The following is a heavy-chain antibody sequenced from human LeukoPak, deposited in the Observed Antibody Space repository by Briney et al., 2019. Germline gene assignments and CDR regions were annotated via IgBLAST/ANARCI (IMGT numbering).Heavy chain of an antibody. CDR1: GFTFSSYG. D-gene: IGHD3-10*01. V-gene: IGHV3-30*03. Sequence: PGGSLRLSCAASGFTFSSYGMHWVRQAPGKGLEWVAAISYDGSNKYYADSVKGRFTISRDNSKNTLYLQMNSLRAEDTAVYYYVLWWVRGALDYWGQGTLVTVSS. CDR3: VLWWVRGALDY. CDR2: ISYDGSNK. J-gene: IGHJ4*02.